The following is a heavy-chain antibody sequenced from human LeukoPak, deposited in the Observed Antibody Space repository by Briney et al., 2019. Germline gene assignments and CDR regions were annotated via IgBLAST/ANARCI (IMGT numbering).Heavy chain of an antibody. J-gene: IGHJ3*02. D-gene: IGHD6-13*01. CDR3: AREESGYSSSWYAGMIAFDI. CDR2: INPNSGGT. CDR1: GYTFTGYY. Sequence: ASVKVSCKASGYTFTGYYMHWVRQAPGQGLEWMGWINPNSGGTNYAQKLQGRVTMTRDTSTSTAYMELSRLSSDDTAVYYCAREESGYSSSWYAGMIAFDIWGQATMVTVSS. V-gene: IGHV1-2*02.